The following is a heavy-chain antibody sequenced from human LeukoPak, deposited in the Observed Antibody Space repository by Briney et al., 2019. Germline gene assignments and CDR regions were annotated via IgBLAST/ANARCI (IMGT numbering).Heavy chain of an antibody. Sequence: PSETLSLTCTVSSGSISTSNYYWGCVRQPPGKALEWIGNIFYSGSTYYSPSLKSRVTISLDTSRNQFSLKLSSVTAADTAVYYCARELGYCSGGSCLLADYWGQGTLVTVSS. D-gene: IGHD2-15*01. CDR3: ARELGYCSGGSCLLADY. CDR2: IFYSGST. CDR1: SGSISTSNYY. V-gene: IGHV4-39*07. J-gene: IGHJ4*02.